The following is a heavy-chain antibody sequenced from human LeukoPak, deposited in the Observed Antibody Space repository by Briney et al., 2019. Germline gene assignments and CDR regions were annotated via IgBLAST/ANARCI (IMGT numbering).Heavy chain of an antibody. CDR3: AKGSSAYARSNWFDP. CDR1: GFTLSNYG. CDR2: IRYDGSNK. V-gene: IGHV3-30*02. Sequence: GGSLRLSCAASGFTLSNYGMHWVRQDPGKGLEWVAFIRYDGSNKYYADSVKGRFTISRDNSKNTLYLQMNSLRAEDTAVYYCAKGSSAYARSNWFDPWGQGTLVTVSS. J-gene: IGHJ5*02. D-gene: IGHD1-26*01.